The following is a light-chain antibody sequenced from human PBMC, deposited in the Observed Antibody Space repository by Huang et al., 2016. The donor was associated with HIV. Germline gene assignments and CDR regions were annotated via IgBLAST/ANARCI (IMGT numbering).Light chain of an antibody. J-gene: IGKJ5*01. CDR1: QDISSW. V-gene: IGKV1-12*01. CDR2: STS. CDR3: QQTNKSPRS. Sequence: IQLTQSPSSVSASEEDTFRITCPASQDISSWLAWYQQKPREAPTLLIQSTSILQYGGPSRFSGSGSGTDFFLTISSLQPDDIATYYCQQTNKSPRSFGQGTRLDIK.